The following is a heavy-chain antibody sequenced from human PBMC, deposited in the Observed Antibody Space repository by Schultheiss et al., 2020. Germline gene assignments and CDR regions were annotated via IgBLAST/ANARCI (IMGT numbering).Heavy chain of an antibody. J-gene: IGHJ4*02. CDR2: ISSSSSYT. V-gene: IGHV3-21*05. Sequence: GGSLRLSCAASGFTFSSYAMSWVRQAPGKGLEWVSYISSSSSYTNYADSVKGRFTISRDNAKNTLFLQMNSLRVEDTAVYYCASQISLGFWGQGTLVTVSA. CDR3: ASQISLGF. CDR1: GFTFSSYA.